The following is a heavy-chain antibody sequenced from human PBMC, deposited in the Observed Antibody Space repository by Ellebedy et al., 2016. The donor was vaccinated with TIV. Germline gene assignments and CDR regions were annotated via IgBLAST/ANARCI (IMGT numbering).Heavy chain of an antibody. V-gene: IGHV4-59*08. CDR2: IYYSGST. J-gene: IGHJ4*02. D-gene: IGHD3-10*01. Sequence: MPGGSLRLSCTVSGGSISSYYWSWIRQPPGKGLEWIGYIYYSGSTNYNPSLKSRVTISVDTSKNQFSLKLSSVTAADTAVYYCARGGFGGFFDYWGQGTLVTVSS. CDR3: ARGGFGGFFDY. CDR1: GGSISSYY.